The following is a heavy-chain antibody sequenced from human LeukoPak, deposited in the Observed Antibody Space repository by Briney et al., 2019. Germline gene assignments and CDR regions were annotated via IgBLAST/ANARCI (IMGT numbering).Heavy chain of an antibody. CDR3: ARELYYDSSGYFSP. CDR2: IKQDGSEK. Sequence: GGSLRLSCAASGFTFSSYWMSWVRQAPGKGLEWVANIKQDGSEKYYVDSVKGRFTTSRDNAKNSLYLQMNSLRAEDTAVYYCARELYYDSSGYFSPWGQGTLVTVSS. J-gene: IGHJ5*02. D-gene: IGHD3-22*01. CDR1: GFTFSSYW. V-gene: IGHV3-7*01.